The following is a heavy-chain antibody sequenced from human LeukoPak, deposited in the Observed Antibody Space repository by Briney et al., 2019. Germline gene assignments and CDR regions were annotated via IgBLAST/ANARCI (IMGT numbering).Heavy chain of an antibody. CDR2: ISAYNGNT. CDR1: GYTFTSYG. V-gene: IGHV1-18*01. Sequence: ASVKASCKASGYTFTSYGISWVRQAPGQGLEWMGWISAYNGNTNYAQKLQGRVTMTTDTSTSTAYMELRSLRSDDTAVYYCARDRNVYYYYYMDVWGKGTTVTVSS. CDR3: ARDRNVYYYYYMDV. J-gene: IGHJ6*03. D-gene: IGHD1-14*01.